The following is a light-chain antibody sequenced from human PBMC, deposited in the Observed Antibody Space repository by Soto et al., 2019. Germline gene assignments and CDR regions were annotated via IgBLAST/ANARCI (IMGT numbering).Light chain of an antibody. CDR1: RSNIGGNS. CDR3: ATWDDSLTGFV. Sequence: QSVLTQPPSASGTPGQRVTISCSGTRSNIGGNSVNWYQQLPGKAPKPLIYSNNQRPSGVPDRFSASKSGTSASLAISGLQSEDEADYYRATWDDSLTGFVFGTGTKLTVL. J-gene: IGLJ1*01. CDR2: SNN. V-gene: IGLV1-44*01.